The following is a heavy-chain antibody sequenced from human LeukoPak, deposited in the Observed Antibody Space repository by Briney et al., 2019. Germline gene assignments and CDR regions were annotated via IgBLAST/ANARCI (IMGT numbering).Heavy chain of an antibody. CDR1: GGPISSSSYY. V-gene: IGHV4-39*01. D-gene: IGHD1-26*01. Sequence: SETLSLTCTVSGGPISSSSYYWGWIRQPPGKGLEWIGSIYYSGSTYYNPSLKSRVTISVDTSKNQFSLKLSSVTAADTAVYYCARSATGATDSFDYWGQGTLVTVSS. J-gene: IGHJ4*02. CDR3: ARSATGATDSFDY. CDR2: IYYSGST.